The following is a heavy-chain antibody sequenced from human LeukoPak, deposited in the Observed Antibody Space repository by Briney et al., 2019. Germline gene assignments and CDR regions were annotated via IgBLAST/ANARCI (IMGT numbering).Heavy chain of an antibody. Sequence: PSETLSLTCTVSGGSISSDSYYWSWIRQPPGKGLEWIGEINHSGSTNYNPSLKSRVTISVDTSKNQFSLKLSSVTAADTAVYYCARVVTQWLLRSNAFDIWGQGTMVTVSS. CDR1: GGSISSDSYY. D-gene: IGHD3-22*01. CDR3: ARVVTQWLLRSNAFDI. J-gene: IGHJ3*02. V-gene: IGHV4-39*07. CDR2: INHSGST.